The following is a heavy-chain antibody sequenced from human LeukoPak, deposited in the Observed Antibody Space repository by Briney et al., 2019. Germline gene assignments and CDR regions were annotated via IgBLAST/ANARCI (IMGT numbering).Heavy chain of an antibody. J-gene: IGHJ4*02. CDR2: MNPNSSNT. D-gene: IGHD3-10*01. CDR1: GYTFTSYD. CDR3: ARAPHTMVRGVIVPLFSFDY. Sequence: ASVKVSCKASGYTFTSYDINWVRQATGQGLEWMGWMNPNSSNTGYAQKFQGRVTITRNTSISTAYMELSSLRSEDTAVYYCARAPHTMVRGVIVPLFSFDYWGQGTLVTVSS. V-gene: IGHV1-8*03.